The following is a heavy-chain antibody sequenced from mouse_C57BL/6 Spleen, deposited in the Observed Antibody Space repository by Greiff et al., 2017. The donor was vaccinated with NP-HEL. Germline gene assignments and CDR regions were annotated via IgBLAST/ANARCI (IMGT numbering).Heavy chain of an antibody. V-gene: IGHV1-81*01. Sequence: VQLQQSGAELARPGASVKLSCKASGYTFTSYGISWVKQRTGQGLEWIGEIYPRSGNTYYNEKFKGKATLTADKSSSTAYMELRSLTSEDSAVYFCARCGITTVSYFDVWGTGTTVTVSS. D-gene: IGHD1-1*01. CDR1: GYTFTSYG. J-gene: IGHJ1*03. CDR2: IYPRSGNT. CDR3: ARCGITTVSYFDV.